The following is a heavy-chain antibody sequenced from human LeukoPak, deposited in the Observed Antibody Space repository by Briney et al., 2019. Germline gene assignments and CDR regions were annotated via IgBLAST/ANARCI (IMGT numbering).Heavy chain of an antibody. D-gene: IGHD3-16*01. CDR2: ISGYNGDT. Sequence: ASVKVSCKTSGYSFTTNGMSWVRQAPGQGLEWMGWISGYNGDTEYAENLQGRVSIATDTSTATAYMELRSLRSDDTAVYYCARAPLAPALYYYYYYYMDVWGKGTTVTVSS. CDR1: GYSFTTNG. V-gene: IGHV1-18*01. CDR3: ARAPLAPALYYYYYYYMDV. J-gene: IGHJ6*03.